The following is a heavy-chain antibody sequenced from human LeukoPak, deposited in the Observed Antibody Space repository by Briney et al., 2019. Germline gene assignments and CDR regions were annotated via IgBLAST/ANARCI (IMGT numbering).Heavy chain of an antibody. J-gene: IGHJ4*02. CDR1: GGSFSGYY. D-gene: IGHD4-17*01. CDR2: ISNSGST. V-gene: IGHV4-59*01. CDR3: ASYTGDYALGY. Sequence: SETLSLTCAVYGGSFSGYYWSWIRQPPGKRLEWIGYISNSGSTNYNPSLKSRVTMSLDTSKNQFSLKLTSLTAADTAVYYCASYTGDYALGYWGQGALVTASS.